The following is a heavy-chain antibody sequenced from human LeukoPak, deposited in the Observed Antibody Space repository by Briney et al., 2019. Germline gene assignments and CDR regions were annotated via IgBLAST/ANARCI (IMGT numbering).Heavy chain of an antibody. Sequence: SQTHSLTCAISGDSVSSNSAAWNWIRQSPSRGLEWLGRTYYRSKWYNDYAVSVKSRITINPDTSKNQFSLQLNSVTPEDTAVYYCARDGHHDSSGARPFDYWGQGTLVTVSS. CDR2: TYYRSKWYN. J-gene: IGHJ4*02. D-gene: IGHD3-22*01. V-gene: IGHV6-1*01. CDR3: ARDGHHDSSGARPFDY. CDR1: GDSVSSNSAA.